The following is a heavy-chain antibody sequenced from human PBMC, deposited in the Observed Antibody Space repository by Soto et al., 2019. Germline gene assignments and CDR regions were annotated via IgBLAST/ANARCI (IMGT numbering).Heavy chain of an antibody. Sequence: EVQLVESGGGLVQPGGSLRLSCAASGFTFTTYSMSWFRQAPGKGLEWVSYFTSSSGTIYYADSAKGRFTISRDNAKNSLYLQMNSLRDEDTAVYYCVRGNIAYSCINTRPCGMDVWGQGTTVTVSS. J-gene: IGHJ6*02. CDR1: GFTFTTYS. CDR2: FTSSSGTI. V-gene: IGHV3-48*02. CDR3: VRGNIAYSCINTRPCGMDV. D-gene: IGHD6-13*01.